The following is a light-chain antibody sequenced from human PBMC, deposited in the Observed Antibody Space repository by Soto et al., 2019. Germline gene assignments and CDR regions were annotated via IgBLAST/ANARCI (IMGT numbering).Light chain of an antibody. V-gene: IGKV3-11*01. J-gene: IGKJ1*01. CDR2: DTS. CDR1: QSVGRY. Sequence: EIVLTQSPATLSLSPGERVTLSCRASQSVGRYLAWYQQRPGQAPRLLIYDTSNRVTGIPGRFSGSGSGTDFTLTISSLDPEDFAVYYCQQRSNWPRTFGQGTKVECK. CDR3: QQRSNWPRT.